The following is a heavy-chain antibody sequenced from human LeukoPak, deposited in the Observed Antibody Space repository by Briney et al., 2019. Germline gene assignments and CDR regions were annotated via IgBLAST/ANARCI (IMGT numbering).Heavy chain of an antibody. CDR3: ARDLGIVVVTPPQY. CDR1: GFTFSSYS. Sequence: PGGSLRLSCAASGFTFSSYSMNWVRQAPGKGLEWASSISSSSSYIYYADSVKGRFTISRDNAKNSLYLQMNSLRAEDTAVYYCARDLGIVVVTPPQYWGQGTLVTVSS. D-gene: IGHD2-21*02. V-gene: IGHV3-21*01. J-gene: IGHJ4*02. CDR2: ISSSSSYI.